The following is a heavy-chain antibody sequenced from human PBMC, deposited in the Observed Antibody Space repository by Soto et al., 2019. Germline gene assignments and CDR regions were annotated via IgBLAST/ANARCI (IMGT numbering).Heavy chain of an antibody. D-gene: IGHD3-22*01. J-gene: IGHJ4*02. CDR2: IYYSGST. Sequence: QLQLQESGPGLVKPSETLSLTCTVSGGSISSSSYYWGWIRQPPGKGLEWIGSIYYSGSTYYNPSLTSQVTISVDTSKNQFSLKLSSVTAADTAVYYCARYYYDSTYFDYWGQGTLVTVSS. V-gene: IGHV4-39*01. CDR1: GGSISSSSYY. CDR3: ARYYYDSTYFDY.